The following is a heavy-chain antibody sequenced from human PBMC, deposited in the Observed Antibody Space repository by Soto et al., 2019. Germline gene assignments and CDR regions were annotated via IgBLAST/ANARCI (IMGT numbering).Heavy chain of an antibody. J-gene: IGHJ3*02. CDR2: INPSGGST. D-gene: IGHD3-9*01. CDR1: GYTFTSYY. CDR3: ARDMNYDILTGDNDAFDI. V-gene: IGHV1-46*01. Sequence: QVQLVQSGAEVKKPGASVKVSCKASGYTFTSYYMHWVRQAPGQGLEWMGIINPSGGSTSYAQKFQGRVTMNRDTSTSTVYMELSSLISEDTAVYYCARDMNYDILTGDNDAFDIWGQGTMVTVSS.